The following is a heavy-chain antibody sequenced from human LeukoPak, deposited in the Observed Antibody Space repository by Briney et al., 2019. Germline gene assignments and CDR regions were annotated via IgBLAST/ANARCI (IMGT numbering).Heavy chain of an antibody. CDR1: GGSFSGYY. CDR3: ARGRGGYDSTLHDY. CDR2: INHSGST. V-gene: IGHV4-34*01. D-gene: IGHD5-12*01. J-gene: IGHJ4*02. Sequence: PSETLSLTFAVYGGSFSGYYWSWIRQPPGKGLEWIGEINHSGSTNYNPSLKSRVTISVDTSKNQFSLKLSSVTAADTAVYYCARGRGGYDSTLHDYWGQGTLVTVSS.